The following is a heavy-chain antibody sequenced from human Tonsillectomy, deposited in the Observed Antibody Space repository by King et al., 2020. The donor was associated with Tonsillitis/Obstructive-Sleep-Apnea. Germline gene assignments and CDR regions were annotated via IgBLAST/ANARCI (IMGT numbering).Heavy chain of an antibody. Sequence: QLVQSGGGVVQPGRSLRLPCAASGFTFSYYAMHWVRQAPGKGLEWVAVMSYDGSNKYYADSVKGRFTISRDNSKNTLYLQMDSLRAEDTAVYYCARAAPQEDDFCSGYYFDYWGQGTLVTVSS. CDR3: ARAAPQEDDFCSGYYFDY. CDR1: GFTFSYYA. J-gene: IGHJ4*02. CDR2: MSYDGSNK. V-gene: IGHV3-30*04. D-gene: IGHD3-3*01.